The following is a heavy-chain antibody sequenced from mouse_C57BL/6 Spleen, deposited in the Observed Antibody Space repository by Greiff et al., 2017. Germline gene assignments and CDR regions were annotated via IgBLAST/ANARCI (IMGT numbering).Heavy chain of an antibody. V-gene: IGHV14-2*01. D-gene: IGHD2-3*01. Sequence: EVQLQQSGAELVKPGASVKLSCTASGFNIKDYYMHWVKQRTEQGLEWIGRIDPEDGETKYAPIFQGKATITADTSSNTAYLQLSSLTSEDTAVYYCARMDGYYSAWFAYWGQGTLVTVSA. CDR3: ARMDGYYSAWFAY. J-gene: IGHJ3*01. CDR1: GFNIKDYY. CDR2: IDPEDGET.